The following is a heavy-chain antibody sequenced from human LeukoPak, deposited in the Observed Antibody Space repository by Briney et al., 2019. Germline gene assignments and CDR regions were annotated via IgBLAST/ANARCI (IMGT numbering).Heavy chain of an antibody. J-gene: IGHJ4*02. D-gene: IGHD5-18*01. CDR2: INPSGGRSGDST. V-gene: IGHV1-46*01. CDR1: GYTFTNYY. Sequence: ASVKVSCKASGYTFTNYYLNWVRQAPGQGLEWMGIINPSGGRSGDSTTYAQRFQGRVTMTRDTSTSTVYMELSNLRSEDTTIYYCARGGYIYGSFDNWGQGTLVTVSS. CDR3: ARGGYIYGSFDN.